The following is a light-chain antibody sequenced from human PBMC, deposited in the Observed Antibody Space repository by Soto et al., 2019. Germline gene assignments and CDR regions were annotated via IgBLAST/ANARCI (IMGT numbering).Light chain of an antibody. Sequence: QSVLTQPPSASGSPGQSVTISCTGTGSDVGNYNYVSWYQQHPGKVPKLMIYEVSKRPSGVPDRFSGSKSGNTASLTVSGLQAEDEADYYCSSYAGSNSFEFGGGTKLTVL. CDR2: EVS. J-gene: IGLJ2*01. CDR1: GSDVGNYNY. V-gene: IGLV2-8*01. CDR3: SSYAGSNSFE.